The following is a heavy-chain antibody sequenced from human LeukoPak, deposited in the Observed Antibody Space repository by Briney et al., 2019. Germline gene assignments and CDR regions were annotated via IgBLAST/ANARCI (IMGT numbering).Heavy chain of an antibody. CDR1: GGSISSGDYY. D-gene: IGHD3-10*01. CDR3: ARESYYYGSGSYSTDY. V-gene: IGHV4-30-4*01. J-gene: IGHJ4*02. Sequence: PSETLSLTCTVSGGSISSGDYYWSWIRQPPGKGLEWIGYIYYSGSTYYNPSLRSRVTISVDTSKNQLSLKLSSVTAADTAVYYCARESYYYGSGSYSTDYWGQGTLVTVSS. CDR2: IYYSGST.